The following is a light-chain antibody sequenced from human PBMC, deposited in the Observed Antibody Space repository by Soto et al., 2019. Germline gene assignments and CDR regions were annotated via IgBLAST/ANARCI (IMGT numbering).Light chain of an antibody. CDR2: EDD. CDR3: QSYDTNTVV. V-gene: IGLV6-57*04. Sequence: NFMLTQPHSVSESPGKTVTISCTRSSGSIGSNSVQWYRQRPGSAPTIVIYEDDPRPSGVPNRFAGSIDRSSNSASLTISGLQTEDEADYFCQSYDTNTVVFGGGTKVTVL. CDR1: SGSIGSNS. J-gene: IGLJ2*01.